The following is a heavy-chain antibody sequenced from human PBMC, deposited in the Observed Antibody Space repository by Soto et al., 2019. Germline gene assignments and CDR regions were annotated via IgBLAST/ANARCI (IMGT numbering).Heavy chain of an antibody. D-gene: IGHD2-2*01. CDR3: ATDKVRGRTCQLQDFDY. CDR1: GFTFSNVW. V-gene: IGHV3-15*01. Sequence: GGSLRLSCAASGFTFSNVWMSWVRQAPGKGLEWVGRIKSKTDGGTTDYAAPVKGRFTISRDDSKNTLYLQMNSLKTEDTAVDYFATDKVRGRTCQLQDFDYWGQGTLVTVSS. J-gene: IGHJ4*02. CDR2: IKSKTDGGTT.